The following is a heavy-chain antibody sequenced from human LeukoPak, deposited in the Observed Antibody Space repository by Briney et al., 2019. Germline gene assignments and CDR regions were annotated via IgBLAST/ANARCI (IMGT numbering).Heavy chain of an antibody. CDR1: GFTFSDYY. Sequence: GGSLRLSCAASGFTFSDYYMSWIRQAPGKGLEWVSYISSSSSSYTNYADSVKGRFTISRGNAKNSLYLQMNSLRAEDTAVYYCARYCSSTTCYDYWGQGTLVTVSS. J-gene: IGHJ4*02. D-gene: IGHD2-2*01. V-gene: IGHV3-11*03. CDR3: ARYCSSTTCYDY. CDR2: ISSSSSSYT.